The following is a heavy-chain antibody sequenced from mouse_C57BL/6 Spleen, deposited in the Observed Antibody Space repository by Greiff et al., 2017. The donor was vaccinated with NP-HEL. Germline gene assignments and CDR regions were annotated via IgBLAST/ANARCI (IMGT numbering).Heavy chain of an antibody. CDR2: IWRGGST. J-gene: IGHJ4*01. CDR1: GFSLTSYG. CDR3: AKTAMITTNAMDY. D-gene: IGHD2-4*01. Sequence: VQLQQSGPGLVQPSQSLSITCTVSGFSLTSYGVHWVRQSPGKGLEWLGVIWRGGSTDYNAAFMSRLSITKDNSKGQVFFKMNSLQADDTAIYYCAKTAMITTNAMDYWGQGTSVTVSS. V-gene: IGHV2-5*01.